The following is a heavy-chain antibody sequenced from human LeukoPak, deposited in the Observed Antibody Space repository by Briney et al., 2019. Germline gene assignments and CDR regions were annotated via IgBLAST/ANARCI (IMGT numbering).Heavy chain of an antibody. CDR3: ARIYCSSTSCYYREGNWFDP. J-gene: IGHJ5*02. CDR1: GGTFSSYA. V-gene: IGHV1-69*13. Sequence: SVKVSCKASGGTFSSYAISWVRQAPGQGLEWMGGIIPIFGTANYAQKFQGRVTITADESTSTAYMELSSLRSENTAVYYCARIYCSSTSCYYREGNWFDPWGQGTLVTVSS. CDR2: IIPIFGTA. D-gene: IGHD2-2*01.